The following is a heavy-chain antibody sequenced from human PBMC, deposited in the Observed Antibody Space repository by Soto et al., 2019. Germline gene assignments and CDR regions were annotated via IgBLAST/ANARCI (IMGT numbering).Heavy chain of an antibody. CDR2: IYYSGST. J-gene: IGHJ5*02. D-gene: IGHD4-17*01. CDR3: TKLPWADYGGIFDP. CDR1: GGSISSYY. Sequence: SETLSLTCTVSGGSISSYYWSWIRQPPGKGLEWIGYIYYSGSTNCNPSLKSRVTISVDTSKNQFSLKLSSVTTADTAVYYYTKLPWADYGGIFDPWGQGTLVTVSS. V-gene: IGHV4-59*01.